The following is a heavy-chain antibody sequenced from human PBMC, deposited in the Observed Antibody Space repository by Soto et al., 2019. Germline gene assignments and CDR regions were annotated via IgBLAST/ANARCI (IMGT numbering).Heavy chain of an antibody. CDR2: IWPDGSQS. Sequence: EVQLVESGGGLVQAGGSLRLSCEASGFTFSTSWMAWVRQAPGRGLEWVANIWPDGSQSYYVDSVKGRFTISRDNAKNSVYLQGNSLRADDTAVYYCVRDSQWSWPGWGQGTLVTVSS. J-gene: IGHJ4*02. CDR3: VRDSQWSWPG. CDR1: GFTFSTSW. V-gene: IGHV3-7*05. D-gene: IGHD2-21*01.